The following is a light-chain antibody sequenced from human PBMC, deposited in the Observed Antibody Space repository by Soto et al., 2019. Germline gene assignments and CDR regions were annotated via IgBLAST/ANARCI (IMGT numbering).Light chain of an antibody. CDR3: LQTYSTPRT. J-gene: IGKJ1*01. V-gene: IGKV1-39*01. CDR1: QSIRSF. Sequence: IPVTQAPSSLSASVGDIVTTTCRASQSIRSFLTWYQHKPGKAPELLIYAASTLQSGVPSRFSGSGSGTDFTLTISSLQPEDFATYYCLQTYSTPRTLGQGTKVDIK. CDR2: AAS.